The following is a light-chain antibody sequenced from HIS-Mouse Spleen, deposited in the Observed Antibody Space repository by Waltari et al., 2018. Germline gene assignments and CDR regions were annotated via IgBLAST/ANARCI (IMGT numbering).Light chain of an antibody. J-gene: IGLJ2*01. Sequence: QSALTQPASVSGSPGQSITISCTGTSSDVGSYNLVSWYQQHPGKAPKLMIYEGSKRPSGVSNLSSGSEAGSTASSLSSGRQAEDEAAYYCCSYAGSSTVVFGGGTKLTVL. CDR1: SSDVGSYNL. CDR2: EGS. CDR3: CSYAGSSTVV. V-gene: IGLV2-23*01.